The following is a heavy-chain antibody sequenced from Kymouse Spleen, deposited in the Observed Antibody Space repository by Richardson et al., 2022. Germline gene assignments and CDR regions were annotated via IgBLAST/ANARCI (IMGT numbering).Heavy chain of an antibody. J-gene: IGHJ4*02. D-gene: IGHD6-13*01. CDR1: GFTFDDYA. CDR2: ISWNSGSI. CDR3: AKDEEQQLVPSLFDY. V-gene: IGHV3-9*01. Sequence: EVQLVESGGGLVQPGRSLRLSCAASGFTFDDYAMHWVRQAPGKGLEWVSGISWNSGSIGYADSVKGRFTISRDNAKNSLYLQMNSLRAEDTALYYCAKDEEQQLVPSLFDYWGQGTLVTVSS.